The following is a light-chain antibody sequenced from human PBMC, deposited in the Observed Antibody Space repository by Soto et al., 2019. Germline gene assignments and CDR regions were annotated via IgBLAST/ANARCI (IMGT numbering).Light chain of an antibody. V-gene: IGKV1-39*01. CDR2: AAS. J-gene: IGKJ4*01. CDR1: QSISSY. Sequence: DIQMTQSPSYLSASVGDRVTITCRASQSISSYLYWYQQKPVKAPKLLIYAASSLQSGVPSRFSGSGSGTNFTITISSLQPEDFATYYCQQSYSTPPLTFGGGTKVEIK. CDR3: QQSYSTPPLT.